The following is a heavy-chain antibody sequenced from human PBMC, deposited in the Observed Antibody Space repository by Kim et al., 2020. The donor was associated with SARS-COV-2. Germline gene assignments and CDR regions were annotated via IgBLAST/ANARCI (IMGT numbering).Heavy chain of an antibody. CDR1: GYTFTSYY. CDR3: ARGGVVVTGTYYYYGMDV. J-gene: IGHJ6*02. CDR2: INPSGGST. Sequence: ASVKVSCKASGYTFTSYYMHWVRQAPGQGLEWMGIINPSGGSTSYAQKFQGRVTMTRDTSTSTVYMELSSLRSEDTAVYYCARGGVVVTGTYYYYGMDVWGQGPTVTVSS. V-gene: IGHV1-46*01. D-gene: IGHD2-21*02.